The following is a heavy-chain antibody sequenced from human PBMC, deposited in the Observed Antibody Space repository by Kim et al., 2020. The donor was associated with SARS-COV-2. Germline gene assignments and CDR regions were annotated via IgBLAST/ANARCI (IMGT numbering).Heavy chain of an antibody. CDR1: GFTFDDYA. CDR2: ISWNSGSI. V-gene: IGHV3-9*01. Sequence: GGSLRLSCAASGFTFDDYAMHWVRQAPGKGLEWVSGISWNSGSIGYADSVKGRFTISRDNAKNSLYLQMNSLRAEDTALYYCAKDKWELLGGDFDYWGQGTLVTVSS. D-gene: IGHD1-26*01. CDR3: AKDKWELLGGDFDY. J-gene: IGHJ4*02.